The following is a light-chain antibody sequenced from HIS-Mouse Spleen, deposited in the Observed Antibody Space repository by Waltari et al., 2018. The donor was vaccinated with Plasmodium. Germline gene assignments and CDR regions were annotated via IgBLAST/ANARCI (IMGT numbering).Light chain of an antibody. CDR1: SSDVGGYNS. Sequence: QSALTQPASVSGSPGQPITISFTGTSSDVGGYNSVSWYQQHPGKAPKLMIYEVSNRPSGVSNRFSGSKSGNTASLTISGLQAEDEADYYCSSYTSSSTLVFGGGTKLTVL. CDR2: EVS. CDR3: SSYTSSSTLV. J-gene: IGLJ2*01. V-gene: IGLV2-14*01.